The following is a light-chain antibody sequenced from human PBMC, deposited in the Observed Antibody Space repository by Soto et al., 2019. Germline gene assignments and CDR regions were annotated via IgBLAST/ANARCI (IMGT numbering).Light chain of an antibody. CDR1: QSINSGK. CDR2: QTS. Sequence: EMRLTQSPGTLSLSPGERATLSCRASQSINSGKLAWYQHRPGQAPRLLIYQTSIRAAGIPARFSASGTGTDFTLTISDVQPEDFAVYYCHQRQSWPRTFGQGTKVDIK. V-gene: IGKV3D-20*02. CDR3: HQRQSWPRT. J-gene: IGKJ1*01.